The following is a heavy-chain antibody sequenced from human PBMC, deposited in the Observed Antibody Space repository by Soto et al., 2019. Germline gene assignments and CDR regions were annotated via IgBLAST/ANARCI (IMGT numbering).Heavy chain of an antibody. J-gene: IGHJ6*02. Sequence: ESGPTLVNPTQTLTLTCAFSGFSLSTSGMCVSWIRQPPGKALEWLALIDWDDDKYYSTSLKTRLTISKDTSKNQVVLTMTKMGPVDTATYYCARIVSGGSGSYYPRGRYYYYGMDVWGQGTTVTVSS. CDR2: IDWDDDK. D-gene: IGHD3-10*01. CDR1: GFSLSTSGMC. CDR3: ARIVSGGSGSYYPRGRYYYYGMDV. V-gene: IGHV2-70*01.